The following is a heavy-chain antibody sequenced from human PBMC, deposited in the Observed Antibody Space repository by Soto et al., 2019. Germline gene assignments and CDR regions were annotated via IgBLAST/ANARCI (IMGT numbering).Heavy chain of an antibody. CDR3: ARDHLILPAHDFFYGSDV. J-gene: IGHJ6*02. D-gene: IGHD2-21*02. CDR2: IPQDGVDG. Sequence: GSLRLSCEVSGFTFSMYSMSWVRQSPGEGLEWVAKIPQDGVDGHYADSVKGRFIISRDNDKNSLHLQLNNLRAEDTAVYYCARDHLILPAHDFFYGSDVWGRGATVTVSS. V-gene: IGHV3-7*03. CDR1: GFTFSMYS.